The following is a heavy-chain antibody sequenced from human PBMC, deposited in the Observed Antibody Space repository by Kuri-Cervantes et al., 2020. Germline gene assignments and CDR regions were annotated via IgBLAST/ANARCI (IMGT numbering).Heavy chain of an antibody. CDR3: ARGLKGIAAGSLAPDY. D-gene: IGHD6-13*01. CDR1: GYTFTGYY. V-gene: IGHV1-2*06. CDR2: INPNSGDT. Sequence: ASVKVSCKASGYTFTGYYLYWVRQAPGQGLEWMGQINPNSGDTEFPQKFQGRVAMTRDTSISTTYMELSRLRSDDTAVYYCARGLKGIAAGSLAPDYWGQGTLVTVSS. J-gene: IGHJ4*02.